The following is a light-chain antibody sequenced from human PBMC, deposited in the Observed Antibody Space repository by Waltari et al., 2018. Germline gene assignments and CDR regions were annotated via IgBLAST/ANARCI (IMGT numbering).Light chain of an antibody. CDR2: DVS. CDR1: ATDIGGYNY. Sequence: QSALTQPASVSGSPGQSITISCPGTATDIGGYNYVSWYQQHSGKAPKLVIFDVSSRPSGISYRFSASKFGNTASLTISGLQPDDEADYYCCSFTSSSTWVFGGGTKLTVL. V-gene: IGLV2-14*03. CDR3: CSFTSSSTWV. J-gene: IGLJ3*02.